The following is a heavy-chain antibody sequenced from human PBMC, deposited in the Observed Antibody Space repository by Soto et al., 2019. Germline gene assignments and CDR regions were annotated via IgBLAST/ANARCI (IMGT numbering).Heavy chain of an antibody. CDR1: GFTFSSYG. V-gene: IGHV3-30*18. Sequence: VQLVESGGGVVQPGRSLRLSCAASGFTFSSYGMHWVRQAPGKGLEWVAVISYDGSNKYYADSVKGRFTISRDNSKNTLYLQMNSLRAEDTAVYYCAKESMTTVTQNYYYYGMDVWGQGTTVTVSS. J-gene: IGHJ6*02. CDR2: ISYDGSNK. D-gene: IGHD4-17*01. CDR3: AKESMTTVTQNYYYYGMDV.